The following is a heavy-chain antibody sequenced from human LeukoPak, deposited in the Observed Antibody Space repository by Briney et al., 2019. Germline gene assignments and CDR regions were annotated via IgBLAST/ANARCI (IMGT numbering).Heavy chain of an antibody. D-gene: IGHD2-21*01. V-gene: IGHV4-34*01. CDR1: GGSFSGYY. J-gene: IGHJ6*03. CDR2: INHSGST. Sequence: SETLSLTCAVYGGSFSGYYWSWIRQPPGKGLEWIGEINHSGSTNYNPSLKSRVTISVDTSKNQFSLKLSSVTAADTAVYYCARGISVRYYYYYMDVWGKGTTVTVSS. CDR3: ARGISVRYYYYYMDV.